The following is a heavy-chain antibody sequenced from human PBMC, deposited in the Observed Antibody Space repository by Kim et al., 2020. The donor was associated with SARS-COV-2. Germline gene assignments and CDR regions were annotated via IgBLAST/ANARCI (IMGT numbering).Heavy chain of an antibody. CDR1: GYTFTGYY. D-gene: IGHD3-10*01. V-gene: IGHV1-2*06. J-gene: IGHJ6*02. Sequence: ASVKVSCKASGYTFTGYYMHWVRQAPGQGLEWMGRINPNSGGTNYAQKFQGRVTMTRDTSISTAYMELSRLRSDDTAVYYCARVDREIWFGADPTDNGMDVWGQGTTVTVSS. CDR2: INPNSGGT. CDR3: ARVDREIWFGADPTDNGMDV.